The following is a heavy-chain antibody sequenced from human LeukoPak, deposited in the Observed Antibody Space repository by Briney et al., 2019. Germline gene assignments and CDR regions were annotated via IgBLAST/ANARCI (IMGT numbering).Heavy chain of an antibody. CDR3: ARDAREVLLWFGEFFP. J-gene: IGHJ5*02. D-gene: IGHD3-10*01. Sequence: ASVKVSCKASGYTFTSYDINWVRQATGQGLEWMGWISSYNGKTNYAQKFHARVTMTTDTSTSTAYMELRSLRSDDTAVYYCARDAREVLLWFGEFFPWGQGTLVTVSS. V-gene: IGHV1-18*01. CDR2: ISSYNGKT. CDR1: GYTFTSYD.